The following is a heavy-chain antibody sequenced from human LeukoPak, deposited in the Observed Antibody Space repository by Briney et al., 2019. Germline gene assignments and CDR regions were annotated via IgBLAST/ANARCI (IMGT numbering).Heavy chain of an antibody. J-gene: IGHJ4*02. D-gene: IGHD3-9*01. Sequence: ASVKVSCTASGGTFSSYAISWVRQAPGQAREWMGGFIPIFGTANYAQKFPGRVTITADESTSTAYMELSSLRSEDTAVYYCARGGDILTEGGGYDCCGQGTLVTVSS. CDR2: FIPIFGTA. CDR3: ARGGDILTEGGGYDC. V-gene: IGHV1-69*13. CDR1: GGTFSSYA.